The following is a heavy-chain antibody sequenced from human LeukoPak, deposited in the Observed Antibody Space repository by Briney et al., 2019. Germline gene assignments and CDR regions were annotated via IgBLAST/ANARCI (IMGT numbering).Heavy chain of an antibody. J-gene: IGHJ5*02. Sequence: SETLSLTCTVSGGSISSYYWSWIRQPPGKGLEWIGYIYYSGSTNYNPSLKSRVTISVGTSKNQFSLKLSSVTAADTAVYYCARHIVATIDGDWFDPWGQGTLVTVSS. D-gene: IGHD5-12*01. CDR1: GGSISSYY. CDR3: ARHIVATIDGDWFDP. V-gene: IGHV4-59*08. CDR2: IYYSGST.